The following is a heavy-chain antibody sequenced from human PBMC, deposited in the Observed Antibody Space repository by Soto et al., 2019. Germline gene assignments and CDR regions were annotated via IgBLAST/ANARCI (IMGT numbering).Heavy chain of an antibody. CDR1: GFTFSSYV. CDR3: ARSYCGDDCALDC. J-gene: IGHJ4*02. CDR2: ISKDGSSK. V-gene: IGHV3-30-3*01. Sequence: QVQLVESGGGVVQPGRSLRLSCAASGFTFSSYVLHWVRQAPGKGLEWVAVISKDGSSKHYADSVKGRFTISRGNSKNTLYLQMNSLRPEDTAVYYCARSYCGDDCALDCWGQGTLVTV. D-gene: IGHD2-21*02.